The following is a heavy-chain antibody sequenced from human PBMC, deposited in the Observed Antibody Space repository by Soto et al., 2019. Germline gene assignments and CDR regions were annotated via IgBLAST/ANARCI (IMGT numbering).Heavy chain of an antibody. Sequence: SGPTLVNPTETLTLTCTVSGFSLSNARMGVSWIRQPPGKALEWLAHIFSNDEKSYSTSLKSRLTISKDTSKSQVVLTMTNMDPVDTATYYCARTRIEYYYDSSGYPGXFDSWGQGTMVTVSS. CDR3: ARTRIEYYYDSSGYPGXFDS. CDR2: IFSNDEK. CDR1: GFSLSNARMG. J-gene: IGHJ3*02. V-gene: IGHV2-26*01. D-gene: IGHD3-22*01.